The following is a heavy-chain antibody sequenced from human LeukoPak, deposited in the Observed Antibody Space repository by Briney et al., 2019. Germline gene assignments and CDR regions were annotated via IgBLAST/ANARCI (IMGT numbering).Heavy chain of an antibody. CDR3: ARDFYPRELRLGELSLIDY. D-gene: IGHD3-16*02. V-gene: IGHV3-21*01. CDR2: ISSSSSYI. CDR1: GFTFSSYS. Sequence: PGGSLRLSCAASGFTFSSYSINWVRQAPGKGLEWVSSISSSSSYIYYADSVKGRFTISRDNAKNSLYLQMNSLRAEDTAVYYCARDFYPRELRLGELSLIDYWGQGTLVTVSS. J-gene: IGHJ4*02.